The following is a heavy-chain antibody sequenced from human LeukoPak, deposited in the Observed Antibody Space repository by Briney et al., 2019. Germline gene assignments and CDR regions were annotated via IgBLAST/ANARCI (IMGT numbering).Heavy chain of an antibody. D-gene: IGHD2-2*01. CDR1: GYTFTGYY. CDR3: ARRRVPAAIEDAYYYYYMDV. J-gene: IGHJ6*03. Sequence: GASVKVSCKASGYTFTGYYMHWVRQAPGQGLEWMGWINPNSGGTNYAQKFQGRVTMTRDTSISTAYMELSRLRSDDTAVHYCARRRVPAAIEDAYYYYYMDVWGKGTTVTVSS. CDR2: INPNSGGT. V-gene: IGHV1-2*02.